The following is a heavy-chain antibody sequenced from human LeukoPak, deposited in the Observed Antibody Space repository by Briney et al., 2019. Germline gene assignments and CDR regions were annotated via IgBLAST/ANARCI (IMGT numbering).Heavy chain of an antibody. J-gene: IGHJ3*02. CDR3: ARDFVVNYGWAAFDI. V-gene: IGHV3-53*01. Sequence: GGSLRLSCAASGLTTSSNYMNWVGQAPGKGLEWVSVIYSGGKTYYPDSVKGRFTISRDNSKNTLYLQMNSLRAEDTVVYYCARDFVVNYGWAAFDIWGQGTMVTVSS. D-gene: IGHD3-10*01. CDR2: IYSGGKT. CDR1: GLTTSSNY.